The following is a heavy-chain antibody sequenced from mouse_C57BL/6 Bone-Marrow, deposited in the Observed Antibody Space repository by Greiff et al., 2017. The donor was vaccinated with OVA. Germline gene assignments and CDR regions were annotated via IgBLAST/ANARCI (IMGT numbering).Heavy chain of an antibody. D-gene: IGHD1-1*01. J-gene: IGHJ4*01. Sequence: EVQLQESGPGLVKPSQSLSLTCSVTGYSITSGYYWNWIRQFPGNKLEWMGYISYDGSNNYNPSLKNRISITRDTSKNQFFLKLNSVTTEDTATYYCARGEIYGRGYAMDYWGQGTSVTVSS. CDR3: ARGEIYGRGYAMDY. V-gene: IGHV3-6*01. CDR2: ISYDGSN. CDR1: GYSITSGYY.